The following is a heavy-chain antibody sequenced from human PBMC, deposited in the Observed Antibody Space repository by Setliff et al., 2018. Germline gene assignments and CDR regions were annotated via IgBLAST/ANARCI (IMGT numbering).Heavy chain of an antibody. J-gene: IGHJ6*02. V-gene: IGHV4-38-2*01. CDR3: ATLLANYGSGMDV. D-gene: IGHD3-10*01. CDR2: IFQSGNT. Sequence: LSLTCAVSGSSIISDYYWVWIRQPPGRGLEWIGSIFQSGNTYYNPSLKSRVTISVDTSKNQFSLKVNSVTAADTAAYYCATLLANYGSGMDVWGQGTTVTVSS. CDR1: GSSIISDYY.